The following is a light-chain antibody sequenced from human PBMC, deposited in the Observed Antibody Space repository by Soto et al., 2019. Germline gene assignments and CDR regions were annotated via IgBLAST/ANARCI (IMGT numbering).Light chain of an antibody. CDR3: QQYHYWPYT. V-gene: IGKV3-15*01. CDR2: STS. J-gene: IGKJ2*01. CDR1: QSVSSL. Sequence: VLTQSRATLSVSPGERVTLSCRASQSVSSLLAWYQQKPGQAPRLLIYSTSTRATGIPARFSGSGSGTEFTLTISSLQSEDFAIYYCQQYHYWPYTFGQGTNLEIK.